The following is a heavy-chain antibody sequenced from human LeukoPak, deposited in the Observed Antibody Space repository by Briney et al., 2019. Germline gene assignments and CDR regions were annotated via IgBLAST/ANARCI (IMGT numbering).Heavy chain of an antibody. CDR3: ARALRPQPLLYSDI. D-gene: IGHD2-2*02. J-gene: IGHJ4*02. CDR1: GFTFSSYG. V-gene: IGHV3-30*03. CDR2: ISYDGSNK. Sequence: SGGSLRLSCAASGFTFSSYGMHWVRQAPGKGLEWAAVISYDGSNKYYADSVKGRFTISRDNSKNTLYLQMNSLRAEDTAVYYCARALRPQPLLYSDIWGQGTLVTVSS.